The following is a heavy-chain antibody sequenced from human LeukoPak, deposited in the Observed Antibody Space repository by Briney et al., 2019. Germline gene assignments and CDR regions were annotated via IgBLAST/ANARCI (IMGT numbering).Heavy chain of an antibody. J-gene: IGHJ4*02. CDR2: IYYSGST. V-gene: IGHV4-59*01. CDR3: ARGTLNYGFDY. D-gene: IGHD4-17*01. CDR1: GGSISSYY. Sequence: PSETLSLTCTVSGGSISSYYWSWIRQPPGKGLEWIGYIYYSGSTNYNPSLKSRVTISVDTSKNQFSLKLSSVTAADTAVYYCARGTLNYGFDYWGQGTLVTVSS.